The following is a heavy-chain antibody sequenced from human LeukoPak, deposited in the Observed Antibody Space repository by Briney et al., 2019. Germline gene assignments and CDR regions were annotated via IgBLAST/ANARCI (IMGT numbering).Heavy chain of an antibody. D-gene: IGHD2-21*01. J-gene: IGHJ3*02. CDR1: GYTFTSYG. CDR3: ARDCEGAFYI. CDR2: ITAYNGTS. V-gene: IGHV1-18*01. Sequence: GASVKVSCKASGYTFTSYGISWVRQARGQGLECFGCITAYNGTSTYPQQLHATFTLTPDTSTSTAYMELRSLRSDDTAVYYCARDCEGAFYIWGQGTMVTVSS.